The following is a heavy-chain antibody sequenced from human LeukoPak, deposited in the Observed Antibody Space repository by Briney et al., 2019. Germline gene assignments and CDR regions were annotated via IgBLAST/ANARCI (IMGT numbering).Heavy chain of an antibody. V-gene: IGHV3-21*01. CDR3: ARNLRVGATSHAFDI. J-gene: IGHJ3*02. Sequence: GGSLLLSCAASGFTFSSYSMNWVRPAPGKGLEWVSFISSSSSYIYYADSVKGRFTISRDNAKNSLYLQMNSLRAEDTAVYYCARNLRVGATSHAFDIWGQGTMVTVSS. CDR1: GFTFSSYS. D-gene: IGHD1-26*01. CDR2: ISSSSSYI.